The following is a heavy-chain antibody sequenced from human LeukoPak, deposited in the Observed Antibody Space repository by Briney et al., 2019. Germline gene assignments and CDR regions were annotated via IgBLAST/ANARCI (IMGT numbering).Heavy chain of an antibody. CDR3: AKVYQGYNPY. CDR1: GFTFSSYG. Sequence: GGSLRLSCAASGFTFSSYGMHWVRQAPGKGLEWVAVISYGGSNKYYADSVKGRFTISRDNSKNTLYLQMNSLRAEDTAVYYCAKVYQGYNPYWGQGTLVTVSS. D-gene: IGHD5-24*01. CDR2: ISYGGSNK. J-gene: IGHJ4*02. V-gene: IGHV3-30*18.